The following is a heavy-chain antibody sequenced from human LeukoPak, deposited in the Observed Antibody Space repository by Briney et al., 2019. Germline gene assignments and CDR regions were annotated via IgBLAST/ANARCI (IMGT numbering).Heavy chain of an antibody. V-gene: IGHV3-23*01. Sequence: AGGSLRLSCAASGFTFSSYAMSWVRQAPGKGLEWVSAISGSGGSTYYADSVKGRFTISRDNSKNTLYLQMNSLRVEDTVFYYCAAWTDRGYSYWGQGVLVSVSS. D-gene: IGHD5-12*01. CDR1: GFTFSSYA. CDR2: ISGSGGST. CDR3: AAWTDRGYSY. J-gene: IGHJ4*02.